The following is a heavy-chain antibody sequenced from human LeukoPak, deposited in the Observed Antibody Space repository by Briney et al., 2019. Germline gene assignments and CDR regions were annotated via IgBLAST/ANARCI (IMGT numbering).Heavy chain of an antibody. D-gene: IGHD6-19*01. CDR1: GFTFRDYY. J-gene: IGHJ4*02. Sequence: AGGSLRLSCVASGFTFRDYYMSWIRRAPGKGLEWVSYISSSSSYIDYAGSVRGRFAIYRDDAKKSVYLQMNSLRAEDTAVYYCASSLSSGWGPVDDYWGQGIMVTVSS. CDR3: ASSLSSGWGPVDDY. CDR2: ISSSSSYI. V-gene: IGHV3-11*06.